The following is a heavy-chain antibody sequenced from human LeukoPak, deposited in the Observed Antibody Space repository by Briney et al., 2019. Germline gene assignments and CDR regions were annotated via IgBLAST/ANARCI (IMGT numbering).Heavy chain of an antibody. V-gene: IGHV4-59*01. CDR2: IYYSGST. CDR3: ARDSTDYYYYMDV. D-gene: IGHD3-3*02. Sequence: SETLSLTCAVYGGSFSGYYWSWIRQPPGKGLEWIGYIYYSGSTNYNPSLKSRVTISVDTSKNQFSLKLSSVTAADTAVYYCARDSTDYYYYMDVWGKGTTVTVSS. CDR1: GGSFSGYY. J-gene: IGHJ6*03.